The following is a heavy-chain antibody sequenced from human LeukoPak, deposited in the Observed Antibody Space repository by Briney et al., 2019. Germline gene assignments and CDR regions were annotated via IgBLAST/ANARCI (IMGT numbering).Heavy chain of an antibody. CDR1: GYTFTSYA. CDR3: ARALSIAARQVIGY. V-gene: IGHV1-3*01. J-gene: IGHJ4*02. CDR2: INAGNGNT. D-gene: IGHD6-6*01. Sequence: ASVKVSCKASGYTFTSYAMHWVRQAPGQRLEWMGWINAGNGNTKYSQKFRGRVTITRDTSASTAYMELSSLRSEDTAVYYCARALSIAARQVIGYWGQGTLVTVSS.